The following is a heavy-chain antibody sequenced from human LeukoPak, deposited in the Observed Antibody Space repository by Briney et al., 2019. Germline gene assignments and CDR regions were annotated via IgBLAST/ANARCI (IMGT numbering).Heavy chain of an antibody. Sequence: GGSLRLSCAASGFTFSSYAMSWVRQAPGKGLEWVSAISGSGGSTYYSDSVKGRFTISRDNSKNTLYLQMNSLRAEDTAIYYCAKGPMGRGFDYWGQGTLVTVSS. CDR3: AKGPMGRGFDY. CDR1: GFTFSSYA. V-gene: IGHV3-23*01. CDR2: ISGSGGST. J-gene: IGHJ4*02. D-gene: IGHD3-10*01.